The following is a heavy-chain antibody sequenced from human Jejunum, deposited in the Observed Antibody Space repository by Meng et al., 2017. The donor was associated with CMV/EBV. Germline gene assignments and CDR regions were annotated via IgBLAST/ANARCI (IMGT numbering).Heavy chain of an antibody. CDR1: GSISSSRYS. CDR3: ARLIDYDSSGYYYFDY. J-gene: IGHJ4*02. Sequence: GSISSSRYSRVRIRQPAVKVPQWIGSIYYSRITYYNPSLKSRVTISVDTSKNQFPLTLSSVIAAYTAVYYCARLIDYDSSGYYYFDYWGQGTLVTVSS. V-gene: IGHV4-39*06. D-gene: IGHD3-22*01. CDR2: IYYSRIT.